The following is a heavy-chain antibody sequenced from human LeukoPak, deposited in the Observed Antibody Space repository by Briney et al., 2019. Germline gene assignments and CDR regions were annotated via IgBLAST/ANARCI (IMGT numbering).Heavy chain of an antibody. CDR1: GYRSSSYW. Sequence: GESLKISCKGSGYRSSSYWIGWVRQMPGKGLEWMGIIYPGDSDTRYSPSFQGQVTISADKSISTAYLQWSSLKASDTAMYYCVRALGYCSSGSCYYYDYWGQGTLVTVSS. D-gene: IGHD2-15*01. CDR3: VRALGYCSSGSCYYYDY. V-gene: IGHV5-51*01. CDR2: IYPGDSDT. J-gene: IGHJ4*02.